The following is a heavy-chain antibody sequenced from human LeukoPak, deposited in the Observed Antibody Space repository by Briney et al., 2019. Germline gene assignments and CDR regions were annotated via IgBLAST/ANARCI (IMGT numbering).Heavy chain of an antibody. CDR3: ARDNGGLGGYDHFYYYGMDV. Sequence: ASVKVSCKASGVTFSTYAINWVRQAPGQGLEWMRGIIPIFGTANYAQKFQGRVTITADESTSTAYMELSSLRCEDTAMYYCARDNGGLGGYDHFYYYGMDVWGKGTTVTVSS. CDR2: IIPIFGTA. V-gene: IGHV1-69*13. D-gene: IGHD5-12*01. J-gene: IGHJ6*04. CDR1: GVTFSTYA.